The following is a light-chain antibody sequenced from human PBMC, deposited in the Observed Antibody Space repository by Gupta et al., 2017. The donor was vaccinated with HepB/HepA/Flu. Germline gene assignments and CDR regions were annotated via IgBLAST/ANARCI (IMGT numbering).Light chain of an antibody. V-gene: IGKV1-39*01. CDR2: AAS. Sequence: DIQMTQSPSSLSASVGDRVTITCRASQSISSYLNWYQQKPGKAPKLLIYAASSLQSGVPSRFSGSGSGTDFTLTISSLQPEDFATYYCQQSYSTPLRCSFGQGTKLEIK. J-gene: IGKJ2*04. CDR1: QSISSY. CDR3: QQSYSTPLRCS.